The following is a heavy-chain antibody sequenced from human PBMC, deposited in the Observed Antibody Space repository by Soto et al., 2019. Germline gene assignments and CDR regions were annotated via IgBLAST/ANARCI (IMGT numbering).Heavy chain of an antibody. CDR2: IYYSGST. CDR3: ARGLTYGSGNYPFDY. V-gene: IGHV4-59*01. Sequence: QVQLQESGPGLVKPSETLSLTCSVSGGSISRYYWSWIRQPPGKGLEYIGYIYYSGSTNYNPSLTSTSYNPSLKSRVTISVDTSKGQFSLKLSSLTAADTAVYYCARGLTYGSGNYPFDYWGQGTLVTVSS. J-gene: IGHJ4*02. CDR1: GGSISRYY. D-gene: IGHD3-10*01.